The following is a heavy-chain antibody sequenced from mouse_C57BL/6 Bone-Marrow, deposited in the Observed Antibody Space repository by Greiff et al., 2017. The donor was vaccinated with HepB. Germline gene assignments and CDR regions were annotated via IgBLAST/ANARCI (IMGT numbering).Heavy chain of an antibody. CDR2: IWTGGGT. V-gene: IGHV2-9-1*01. J-gene: IGHJ1*03. Sequence: VKLMESGPGLVAPSQRLSITCTVSGFSLTSYAISWVRQPPGKGLEWLGVIWTGGGTNYNSALKSGLSISKDNSKSQVFLKMNSLQTDDTARYYCARKGFTTVVAHWYFDVWGTGTTVTVSS. CDR3: ARKGFTTVVAHWYFDV. CDR1: GFSLTSYA. D-gene: IGHD1-1*01.